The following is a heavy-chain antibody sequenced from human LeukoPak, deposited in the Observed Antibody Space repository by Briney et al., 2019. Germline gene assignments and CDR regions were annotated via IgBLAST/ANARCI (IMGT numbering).Heavy chain of an antibody. D-gene: IGHD6-19*01. J-gene: IGHJ4*02. CDR1: GGSISSCY. V-gene: IGHV4-59*01. CDR2: IYCSGST. CDR3: ARRFYSSGWYYFDY. Sequence: PSETLSHTCTVSGGSISSCYWSWIRQPPGKGLEWIGYIYCSGSTNYNPSLKSRDTISIDTSKNQFSLKLSSVTAADTAVYYCARRFYSSGWYYFDYWGQGTLVTVSS.